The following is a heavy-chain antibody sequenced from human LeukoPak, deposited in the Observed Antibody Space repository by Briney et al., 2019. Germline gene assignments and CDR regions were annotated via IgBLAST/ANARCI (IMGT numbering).Heavy chain of an antibody. V-gene: IGHV4-39*01. CDR3: ARISSNSLFDY. Sequence: SETLSLTCTVSGGSISSSSYYWGWIRQPPGKGLEWIGSIYYSGSTYYNPSLKSRVTISVDTSKNQFSLKLSSVTAADTAVYYCARISSNSLFDYWGQGTLVTVSS. D-gene: IGHD2/OR15-2a*01. CDR2: IYYSGST. CDR1: GGSISSSSYY. J-gene: IGHJ4*02.